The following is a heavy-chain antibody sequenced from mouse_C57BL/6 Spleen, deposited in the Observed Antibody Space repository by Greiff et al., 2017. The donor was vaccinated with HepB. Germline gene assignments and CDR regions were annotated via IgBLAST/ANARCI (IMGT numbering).Heavy chain of an antibody. Sequence: QVQLQQPGAELVRPGSSVKLSCKASGYTFTSYWMHWVKQRPIQGLEWIGNIDPSDSETHYNQKFKDKATLTVDKSSSTAYMQLSSLTSEDSAVYYCARGGDYDGDPFAYWGQGTLVTVSA. J-gene: IGHJ3*01. V-gene: IGHV1-52*01. CDR3: ARGGDYDGDPFAY. CDR1: GYTFTSYW. D-gene: IGHD2-4*01. CDR2: IDPSDSET.